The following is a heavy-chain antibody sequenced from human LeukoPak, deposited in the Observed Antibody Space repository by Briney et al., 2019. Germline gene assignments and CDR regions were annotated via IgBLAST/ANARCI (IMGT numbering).Heavy chain of an antibody. V-gene: IGHV4-30-2*01. CDR3: ATLVYSNSSGYYSI. CDR1: GGSISSGGYS. Sequence: TLSLTCAVSGGSISSGGYSWSWIRQPPGKGLEWIGYIYHSGSTYYNPSLKSRVTISVDRSKNQFSLKLSSVTAADTAVYYCATLVYSNSSGYYSIWGQGTLVTVSS. D-gene: IGHD3-22*01. CDR2: IYHSGST. J-gene: IGHJ4*02.